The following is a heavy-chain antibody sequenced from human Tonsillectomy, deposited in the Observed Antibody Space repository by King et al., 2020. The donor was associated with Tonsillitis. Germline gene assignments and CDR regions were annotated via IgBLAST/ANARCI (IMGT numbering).Heavy chain of an antibody. CDR3: AGSREQWLVPAFDI. V-gene: IGHV1-18*01. D-gene: IGHD6-19*01. CDR1: GYTFTRYG. CDR2: ITTYNGNT. J-gene: IGHJ3*02. Sequence: VQLVESGAEVKNPGASVKVSCKASGYTFTRYGVSWVRQAPGQGLEWMGWITTYNGNTNYAQKFQGRLTMTSDTSTSTAYMELRSLRSDDTAVYYCAGSREQWLVPAFDIWGQGTMVTVSS.